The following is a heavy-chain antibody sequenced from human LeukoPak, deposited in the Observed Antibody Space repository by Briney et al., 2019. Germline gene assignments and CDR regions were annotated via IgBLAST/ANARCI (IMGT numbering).Heavy chain of an antibody. CDR2: ISSGSSTI. CDR3: ARLGDSGCSFDC. V-gene: IGHV3-48*01. Sequence: GRSLRLSCAAAGFTVSNYNMGWGRQAPGEGLEWGSYISSGSSTIYYADSVKGRFTISRDNAKNSLYLQMNSLRAEDTAVYYCARLGDSGCSFDCWGQGTLVTVSS. D-gene: IGHD6-19*01. J-gene: IGHJ4*02. CDR1: GFTVSNYN.